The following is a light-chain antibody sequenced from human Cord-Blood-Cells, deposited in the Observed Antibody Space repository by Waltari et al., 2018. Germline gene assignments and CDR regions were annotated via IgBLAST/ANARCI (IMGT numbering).Light chain of an antibody. CDR2: GAS. J-gene: IGKJ2*01. Sequence: EIVLTQSPGTLSLSPGERATLSCRASQSVSSSYLAWYQQKPGQAPRLLIYGASSRATGIPDRFSGSGSGTDFTLTISRLAPEDFAVYSCQQYGSSPPYTFGQGTKLEIK. V-gene: IGKV3-20*01. CDR3: QQYGSSPPYT. CDR1: QSVSSSY.